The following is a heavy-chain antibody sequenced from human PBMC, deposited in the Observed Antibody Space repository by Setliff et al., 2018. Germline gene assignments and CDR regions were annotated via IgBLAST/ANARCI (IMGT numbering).Heavy chain of an antibody. V-gene: IGHV4-39*07. CDR1: GGSVSSSTYY. CDR2: IDYSGST. Sequence: SETLSLTCTVAGGSVSSSTYYWGWIRQPPGGGLEWLGSIDYSGSTSYNSSVKSRVTISIDTPNNQFSLKLTSVTAADTAVYYCARAPRYFDSTGSYFDFWGQGTLVTVSS. D-gene: IGHD3-22*01. CDR3: ARAPRYFDSTGSYFDF. J-gene: IGHJ4*02.